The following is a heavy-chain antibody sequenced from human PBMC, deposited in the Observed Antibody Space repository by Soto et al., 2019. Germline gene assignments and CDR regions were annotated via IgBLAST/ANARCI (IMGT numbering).Heavy chain of an antibody. CDR2: ISGSGGGI. J-gene: IGHJ6*02. CDR3: VKGYWKGDV. D-gene: IGHD1-1*01. Sequence: EVQLLESGGGLVQPGGSLRLSYAASGFTFSTYAMNWVRQAPGNGLEWVSAISGSGGGIHYADSVKGRFTISRDNSKNTLYLQMNSLRDEDTAVYHCVKGYWKGDVWGQGTTVTVSS. CDR1: GFTFSTYA. V-gene: IGHV3-23*01.